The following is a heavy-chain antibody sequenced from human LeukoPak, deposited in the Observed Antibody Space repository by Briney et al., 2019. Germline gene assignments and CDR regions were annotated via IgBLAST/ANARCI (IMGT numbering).Heavy chain of an antibody. D-gene: IGHD4-17*01. Sequence: GGSLRLSCAASGFTLTNNYMAWVRQAPGKGLEWVSVILSGGDTYYTDSVKGRVTISRDNSKNRVFLQMDSLRAEDTAVYYCARADYGDYLWGQGTLVTVSS. V-gene: IGHV3-66*01. J-gene: IGHJ4*02. CDR1: GFTLTNNY. CDR2: ILSGGDT. CDR3: ARADYGDYL.